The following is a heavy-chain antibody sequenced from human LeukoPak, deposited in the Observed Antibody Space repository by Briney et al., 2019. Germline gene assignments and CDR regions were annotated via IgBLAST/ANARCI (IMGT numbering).Heavy chain of an antibody. V-gene: IGHV3-21*01. Sequence: GGSLRLSCAASGFTFSTYSMNWVRQAPGRGLEWVSSISGNSGYIYYADSVKGRFTISRDNAKNSLYLQMNSLRAEDTAVYYCASATIFGVVIYYWGQGTLVTVSS. D-gene: IGHD3-3*01. CDR2: ISGNSGYI. J-gene: IGHJ4*02. CDR1: GFTFSTYS. CDR3: ASATIFGVVIYY.